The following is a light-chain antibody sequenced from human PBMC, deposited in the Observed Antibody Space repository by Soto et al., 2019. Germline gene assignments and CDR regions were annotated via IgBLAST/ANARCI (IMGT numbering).Light chain of an antibody. CDR1: QSIGSW. CDR2: DAS. J-gene: IGKJ1*01. CDR3: QQYNSYSPT. V-gene: IGKV1-5*01. Sequence: DIQMTQSPSTLSAFVGDRVTITCRASQSIGSWLAWYQQKPGKAPKLLIYDASSLESGVPSRFSGSGSGTEFTLTISSLQPDDFATYYCQQYNSYSPTFGQGTKVKVK.